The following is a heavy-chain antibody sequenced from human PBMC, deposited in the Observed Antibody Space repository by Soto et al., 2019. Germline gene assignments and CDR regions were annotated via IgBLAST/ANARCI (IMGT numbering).Heavy chain of an antibody. CDR3: ARGTGMDV. V-gene: IGHV1-18*01. J-gene: IGHJ6*02. CDR2: ISAYNGNT. CDR1: GYTFTSYG. Sequence: ASVKVDFNAAGYTFTSYGIIWVRQETGQGLEWMGWISAYNGNTNYAQKLQGRVTMTTDTSTSTAYMELRSLRSDDTAVYYCARGTGMDVWGQGTTVTVSS.